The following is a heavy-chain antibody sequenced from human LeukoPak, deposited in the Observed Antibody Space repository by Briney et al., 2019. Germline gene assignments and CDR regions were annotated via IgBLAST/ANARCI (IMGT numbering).Heavy chain of an antibody. CDR1: GGSISSYY. D-gene: IGHD1-26*01. Sequence: SETLSLTCTVSGGSISSYYWGWIRQPPGKGPEWIGYIYYSGSTNYNPSLNSRVTISVDTSKKQFSLKLSSVTAADTAVYYCARTKWELDAFDIWGQGTMVTVSS. CDR2: IYYSGST. J-gene: IGHJ3*02. V-gene: IGHV4-59*01. CDR3: ARTKWELDAFDI.